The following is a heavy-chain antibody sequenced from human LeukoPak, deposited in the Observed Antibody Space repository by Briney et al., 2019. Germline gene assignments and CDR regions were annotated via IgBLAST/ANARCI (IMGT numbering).Heavy chain of an antibody. CDR3: ARLGPYYFDS. CDR1: GGSISSYY. V-gene: IGHV3-53*01. J-gene: IGHJ4*02. Sequence: EALSLTCTASGGSISSYYWSWVRQAPGKGLEWVSVIYSGTNTYYADSVQGRFSISRDTSRNTLYLQMNSLRAEDTAVYYCARLGPYYFDSWGQGTLVIVSS. D-gene: IGHD3-16*01. CDR2: IYSGTNT.